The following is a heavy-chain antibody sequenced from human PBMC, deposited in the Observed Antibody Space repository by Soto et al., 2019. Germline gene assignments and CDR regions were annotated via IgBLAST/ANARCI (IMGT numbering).Heavy chain of an antibody. V-gene: IGHV3-23*01. CDR2: ISGSGGST. Sequence: GGSLRLSCAASGFTFSSYAMSWVRQAPGKGLEWVSTISGSGGSTYYADSVKGRFTISRDSSRNTLYLQMNSLRAEDTALYYCAKEGSSSLYYFYCWGQGTLVTVSS. J-gene: IGHJ4*02. CDR1: GFTFSSYA. D-gene: IGHD6-6*01. CDR3: AKEGSSSLYYFYC.